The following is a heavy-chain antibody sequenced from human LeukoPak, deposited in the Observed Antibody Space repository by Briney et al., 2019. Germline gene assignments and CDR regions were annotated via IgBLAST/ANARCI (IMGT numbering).Heavy chain of an antibody. D-gene: IGHD2-15*01. CDR2: IYTSGST. CDR1: GGSISSYY. CDR3: AARRSGRRIVVVVAATFDY. Sequence: SETLSLTCTVSGGSISSYYWSWIRQPAGKGLEWIGRIYTSGSTNYNPSLKSRVTISVDTSKNQFSLKLSSVTAADTAVYYCAARRSGRRIVVVVAATFDYWGQGTLVTVSS. V-gene: IGHV4-4*07. J-gene: IGHJ4*02.